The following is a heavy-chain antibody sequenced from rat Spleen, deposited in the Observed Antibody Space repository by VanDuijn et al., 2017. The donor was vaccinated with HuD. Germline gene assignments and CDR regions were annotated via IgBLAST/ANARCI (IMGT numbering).Heavy chain of an antibody. J-gene: IGHJ2*01. CDR1: GFTFSNYD. V-gene: IGHV5-25*01. D-gene: IGHD1-9*01. Sequence: EVQLVESGGGLVQPGRSLKLSCAASGFTFSNYDMAWVRQAPTKGLEWVASISTGGGNTYYRDSVKGRFTITRDDAKSTLSLQMDSLRSEDTATYYCARRHYGYTDYFDHWGQGVMVTVSS. CDR2: ISTGGGNT. CDR3: ARRHYGYTDYFDH.